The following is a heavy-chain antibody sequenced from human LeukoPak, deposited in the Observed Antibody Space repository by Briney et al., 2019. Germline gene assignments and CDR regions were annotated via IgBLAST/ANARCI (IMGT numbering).Heavy chain of an antibody. CDR3: ASDDRWELRQL. V-gene: IGHV3-13*01. D-gene: IGHD1-26*01. CDR1: GFTFSSYD. CDR2: IGTAGDT. J-gene: IGHJ4*02. Sequence: GGSLRLSCAASGFTFSSYDMHWVRQATGKGLEWVSAIGTAGDTYYPGSVKGRFTISRENAKNSLHLQMNSLRAEDTAVYYCASDDRWELRQLWGQGTLVTVSS.